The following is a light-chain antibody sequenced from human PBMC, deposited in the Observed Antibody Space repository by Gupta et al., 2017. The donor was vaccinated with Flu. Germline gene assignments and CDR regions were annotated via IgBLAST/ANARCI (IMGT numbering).Light chain of an antibody. CDR2: LAS. J-gene: IGKJ1*01. CDR3: MQALHTPPT. Sequence: VMTQSPLALFVFPWEAAPISCRSSQSLLHINGYNYLDWYLQRPGQPPQFLIYLASNRACGVPDRFSGSGSGTTFTLKISRVEAEDVGIYYCMQALHTPPTFGQGTRVEIK. CDR1: QSLLHINGYNY. V-gene: IGKV2-28*01.